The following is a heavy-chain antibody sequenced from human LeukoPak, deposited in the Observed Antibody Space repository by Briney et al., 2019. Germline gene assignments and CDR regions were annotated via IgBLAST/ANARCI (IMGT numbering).Heavy chain of an antibody. CDR1: GFTFGEYA. CDR2: IRSKLFGETR. V-gene: IGHV3-49*04. D-gene: IGHD4-17*01. CDR3: ARGGDYGDPFDY. J-gene: IGHJ4*02. Sequence: GGSLRLSCTTSGFTFGEYALSWVRQAPGKGLEWVGFIRSKLFGETREYAASVEDRLTISRDDSKGIAYLQMNSLRTEDTAVYYCARGGDYGDPFDYWGQGTLVTVSS.